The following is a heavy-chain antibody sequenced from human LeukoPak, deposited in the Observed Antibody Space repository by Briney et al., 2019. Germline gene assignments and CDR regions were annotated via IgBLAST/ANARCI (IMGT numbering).Heavy chain of an antibody. CDR2: INHSGST. J-gene: IGHJ4*02. D-gene: IGHD5-12*01. Sequence: PSETLSLTCAVYGGSFSGYYWSWIRQPPGKGLEWIGEINHSGSTNYNPSLKSRVTISVDTSKNQFSLKLSSVTAADTAVYYCASSGYGTSGYPYYFDYWGQGTLVTVSS. CDR1: GGSFSGYY. CDR3: ASSGYGTSGYPYYFDY. V-gene: IGHV4-34*01.